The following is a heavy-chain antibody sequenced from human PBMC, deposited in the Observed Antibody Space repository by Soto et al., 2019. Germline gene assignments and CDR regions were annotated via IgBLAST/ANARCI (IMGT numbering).Heavy chain of an antibody. D-gene: IGHD3-22*01. CDR1: GGSISSGDYY. CDR3: ARDRYYDIQSGFDY. V-gene: IGHV4-30-4*01. J-gene: IGHJ4*02. CDR2: IYYSGST. Sequence: PSETLSLTCTVSGGSISSGDYYWSWIRQPPGKGLEWIVYIYYSGSTYYNPSLKSRVTISVDTSKNQFSLKLSSVTAADTAVYYCARDRYYDIQSGFDYWGQGTLVTVSS.